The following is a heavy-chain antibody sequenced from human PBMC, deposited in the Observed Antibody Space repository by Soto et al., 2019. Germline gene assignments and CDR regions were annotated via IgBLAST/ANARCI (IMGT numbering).Heavy chain of an antibody. V-gene: IGHV4-31*03. J-gene: IGHJ5*02. CDR1: GGSISSGGYY. Sequence: QVQLQESGPGLVKPSQTLSLTCTVSGGSISSGGYYWSWIRQHPGKGLEWVGYIYYRGSTYYNPSIKRRVTISVDTSKNQFSLQLSSATAADTAIYYYARSVFPWGRGTLGTVSS. CDR3: ARSVFP. CDR2: IYYRGST.